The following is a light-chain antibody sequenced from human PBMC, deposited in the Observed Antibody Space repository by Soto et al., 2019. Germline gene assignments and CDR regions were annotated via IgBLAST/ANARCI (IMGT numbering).Light chain of an antibody. CDR3: ASFRSGTILV. J-gene: IGLJ1*01. V-gene: IGLV2-14*01. CDR1: RSDIGDSNF. Sequence: QSVLTQPASVSGSPGQSVTISCTGPRSDIGDSNFIWWYQHSPGKAPRLLIYEVNNRPSGVSKRFSGSKAGNTASLTISGLLDDDEADYFCASFRSGTILVFGSGTKVTVL. CDR2: EVN.